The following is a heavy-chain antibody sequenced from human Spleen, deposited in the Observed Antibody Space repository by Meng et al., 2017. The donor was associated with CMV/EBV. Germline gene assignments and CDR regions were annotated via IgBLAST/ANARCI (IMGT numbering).Heavy chain of an antibody. D-gene: IGHD6-19*01. CDR3: ARGISGAKDP. CDR2: IYYTGTT. V-gene: IGHV4-31*03. Sequence: TCSVSGYSISSGGYFWSWIRQHPGKGLEWIGYIYYTGTTYYNPSLKSRLTISTDMSKNQFSLKVSSVTAADTAVYYCARGISGAKDPWGQGILVTVSS. J-gene: IGHJ5*02. CDR1: GYSISSGGYF.